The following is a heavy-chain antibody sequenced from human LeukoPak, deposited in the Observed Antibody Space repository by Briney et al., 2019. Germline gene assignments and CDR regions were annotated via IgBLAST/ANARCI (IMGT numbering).Heavy chain of an antibody. CDR3: ARDHSGSFWTFGY. CDR1: GGSISGGSYY. V-gene: IGHV4-61*09. CDR2: IHTSGRT. D-gene: IGHD1-26*01. Sequence: SETLSLTCTVSGGSISGGSYYWNWIRQPAGKGLEWIGHIHTSGRTSYKSSLTSRVTISIDTSNNAFSLRLNSVTAADTAVYYCARDHSGSFWTFGYWGQGSLVTVSS. J-gene: IGHJ4*02.